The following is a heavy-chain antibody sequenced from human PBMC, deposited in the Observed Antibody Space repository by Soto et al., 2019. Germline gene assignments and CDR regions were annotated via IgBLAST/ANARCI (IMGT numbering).Heavy chain of an antibody. CDR1: GGSISSYY. Sequence: KTSETLSLTCTVSGGSISSYYWSWIRQPPGKGLEWIGYIYYSGSTNYNPSLKSRVTISVDTSKNQFSLKLSSVTAADTAVYYCAREEYPYYDILTGRTYYYGMDVWGQGTTVTVSS. D-gene: IGHD3-9*01. CDR2: IYYSGST. J-gene: IGHJ6*02. CDR3: AREEYPYYDILTGRTYYYGMDV. V-gene: IGHV4-59*01.